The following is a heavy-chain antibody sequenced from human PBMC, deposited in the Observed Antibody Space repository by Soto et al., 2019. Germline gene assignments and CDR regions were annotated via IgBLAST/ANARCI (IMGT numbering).Heavy chain of an antibody. CDR2: INPSGGST. V-gene: IGHV1-46*01. J-gene: IGHJ6*02. CDR1: GYTLTSYY. Sequence: ASVKVSCKASGYTLTSYYMHWVRQAPGQGLEWMGIINPSGGSTSYAQEFQGRVTMTRDTSTSTVYMELSSLRSEDTAVYYCARDIDYGDYIAESYYYSYGMDGWGQGTTVTVAS. D-gene: IGHD4-17*01. CDR3: ARDIDYGDYIAESYYYSYGMDG.